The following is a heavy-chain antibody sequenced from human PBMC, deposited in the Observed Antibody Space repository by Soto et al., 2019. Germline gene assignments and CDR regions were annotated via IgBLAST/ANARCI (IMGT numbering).Heavy chain of an antibody. J-gene: IGHJ4*02. CDR3: ARDSSTYYGSGPLDY. CDR1: GGSISSGVYY. D-gene: IGHD3-10*01. V-gene: IGHV4-31*03. CDR2: IYYSGST. Sequence: SETLSLTCTVSGGSISSGVYYWSWIRQHPGKGLEWIGYIYYSGSTYYNPSLKSRVTISVDTSKNQFSLKLSSVTAADTAVYYCARDSSTYYGSGPLDYWGQGTLVTVSS.